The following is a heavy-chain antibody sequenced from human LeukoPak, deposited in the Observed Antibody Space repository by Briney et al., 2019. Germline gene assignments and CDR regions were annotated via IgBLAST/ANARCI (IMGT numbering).Heavy chain of an antibody. Sequence: ESLSLICAVSGDSTSSGYSWGWIRQPPGKGREWSGSIYQRASTYYNPSLKSRVTIPVDTSKNQFSLKLSSVTAADTPVYYCASGYCSSTSCSAGMDVWGKGTTVTVSS. CDR2: IYQRAST. CDR3: ASGYCSSTSCSAGMDV. V-gene: IGHV4-38-2*01. CDR1: GDSTSSGYS. D-gene: IGHD2-2*01. J-gene: IGHJ6*04.